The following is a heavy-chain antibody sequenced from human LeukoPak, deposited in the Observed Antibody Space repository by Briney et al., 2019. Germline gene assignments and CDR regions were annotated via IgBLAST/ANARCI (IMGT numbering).Heavy chain of an antibody. Sequence: GRSLRLSCAASGFTFSSYGMHWVRQAPGKGLEWVAVIWYDGSNKYYADSVKGRFTISRDNSKNTLYLQMNSLRAEDTAVYYCARSSITGDSSDYWGQGTLVTVSS. CDR2: IWYDGSNK. CDR1: GFTFSSYG. D-gene: IGHD1-14*01. CDR3: ARSSITGDSSDY. J-gene: IGHJ4*02. V-gene: IGHV3-33*01.